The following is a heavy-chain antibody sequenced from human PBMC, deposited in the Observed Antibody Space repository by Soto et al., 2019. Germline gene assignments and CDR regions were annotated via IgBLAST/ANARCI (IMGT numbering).Heavy chain of an antibody. CDR1: GGSFSGYY. J-gene: IGHJ6*02. D-gene: IGHD6-6*01. Sequence: PSETLSLTCAVYGGSFSGYYWSWIRQPPGKGLEWIGEINHSGSTNYNPSLKSRVTISVDTSKNQFSLKLSSVTAADTAVYYCAGHQEYSSSSGMDVWGQGTTVTVSS. V-gene: IGHV4-34*01. CDR2: INHSGST. CDR3: AGHQEYSSSSGMDV.